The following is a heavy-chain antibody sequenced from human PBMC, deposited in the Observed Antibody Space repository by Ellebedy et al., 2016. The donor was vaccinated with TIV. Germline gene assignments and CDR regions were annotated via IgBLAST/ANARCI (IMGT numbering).Heavy chain of an antibody. Sequence: SQTLSLTXXISGDSVSSNSAAWNWIRQSPSRGLEWLGRTYYRSKWYNDYAVSVKSRITINPDTSKNQFSLQLNSVTPEDTAVYYCARDNQKMSGSYPPYYYYGMDVWGQGTTVTVSS. CDR3: ARDNQKMSGSYPPYYYYGMDV. J-gene: IGHJ6*02. CDR2: TYYRSKWYN. D-gene: IGHD1-26*01. V-gene: IGHV6-1*01. CDR1: GDSVSSNSAA.